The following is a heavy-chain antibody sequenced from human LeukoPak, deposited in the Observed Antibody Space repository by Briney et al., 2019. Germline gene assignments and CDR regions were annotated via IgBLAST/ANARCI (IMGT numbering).Heavy chain of an antibody. D-gene: IGHD5-12*01. V-gene: IGHV4-59*01. Sequence: SETLSLTCTVSGGSISSYYWSWIRQPPGKGLEWIGYIYYSGSTNYNPSLKSRVTISVDTSKNQFSLKLSSLTAADTAVYYCARDYSGYDIDYWGQGTLVTVSS. CDR3: ARDYSGYDIDY. CDR1: GGSISSYY. J-gene: IGHJ4*02. CDR2: IYYSGST.